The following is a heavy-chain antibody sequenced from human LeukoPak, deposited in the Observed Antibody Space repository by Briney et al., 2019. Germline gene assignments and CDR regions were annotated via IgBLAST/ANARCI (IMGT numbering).Heavy chain of an antibody. J-gene: IGHJ6*02. D-gene: IGHD1-14*01. CDR3: ARERGTTSYGMDV. CDR2: ISSSSSYI. CDR1: GFTFSSYS. Sequence: GGSLRLSCAASGFTFSSYSMNWVRQAPGKGLEWVSSISSSSSYIYYADSVRGRFTISRDNAKNSLYLQMNSLRAEDTAVYYCARERGTTSYGMDVWGQGTTVTVSS. V-gene: IGHV3-21*01.